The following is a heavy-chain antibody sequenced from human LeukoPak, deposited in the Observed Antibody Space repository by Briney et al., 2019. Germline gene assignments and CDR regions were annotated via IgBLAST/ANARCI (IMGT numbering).Heavy chain of an antibody. D-gene: IGHD2-2*02. Sequence: SETLSLTCTVSGGSISSHYWNWIRQPAGKGLEWIGRIYAGGRSNYNPSLRSRVTISVDTSKNQFSLRLSSVTATDTGVYYCARVGRCSSTSCYNIRDYYYYYYMDVWGKGTTVTVSS. V-gene: IGHV4-4*07. CDR2: IYAGGRS. CDR1: GGSISSHY. CDR3: ARVGRCSSTSCYNIRDYYYYYYMDV. J-gene: IGHJ6*03.